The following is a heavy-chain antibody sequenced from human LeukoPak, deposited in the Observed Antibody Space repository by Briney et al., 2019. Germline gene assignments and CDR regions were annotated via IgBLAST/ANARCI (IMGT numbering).Heavy chain of an antibody. J-gene: IGHJ6*02. V-gene: IGHV1-18*01. CDR3: ARDEMTTVTTNYYYYGMDV. D-gene: IGHD4-17*01. CDR2: ISAYNGNT. CDR1: GYTFTSYG. Sequence: GASVKVSCKASGYTFTSYGISWVRHAPGQGLEWMGWISAYNGNTNYAQKLQGRVTMTTDTSTSTAYMELRSLRSDDTAVYYCARDEMTTVTTNYYYYGMDVWGQGTTVTVSS.